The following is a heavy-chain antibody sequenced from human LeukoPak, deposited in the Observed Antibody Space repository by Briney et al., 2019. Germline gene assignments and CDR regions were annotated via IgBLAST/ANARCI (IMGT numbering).Heavy chain of an antibody. Sequence: GESLRLSCAASGFTFSNYAMYWVRQPPGKGLEWVSTIDASGGATYYADSVKGRFTISRDNAKNSLYLQMNSLRAEDTAVYYCARGHYGMGVWGQGTTVTVSS. CDR1: GFTFSNYA. V-gene: IGHV3-21*06. CDR2: IDASGGAT. CDR3: ARGHYGMGV. J-gene: IGHJ6*02.